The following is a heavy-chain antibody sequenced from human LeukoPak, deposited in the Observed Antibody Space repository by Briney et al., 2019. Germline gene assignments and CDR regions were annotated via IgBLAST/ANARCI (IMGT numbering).Heavy chain of an antibody. D-gene: IGHD4-17*01. J-gene: IGHJ5*02. V-gene: IGHV4-39*01. CDR2: IFYSSTT. CDR1: GGSIISSSYY. Sequence: SETLSLTCTFSGGSIISSSYYWCWIRQPPGKDLEWIGCIFYSSTTYYNPPLKFPVAISGATSNNHFSLQLSSVTAADTAVYYCARHYGPWGQGTLVTVSS. CDR3: ARHYGP.